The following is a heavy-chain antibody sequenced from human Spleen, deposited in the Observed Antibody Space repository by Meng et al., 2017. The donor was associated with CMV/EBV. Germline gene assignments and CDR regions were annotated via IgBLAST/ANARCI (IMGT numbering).Heavy chain of an antibody. V-gene: IGHV3-21*01. Sequence: GGSLRLSCAASGFTSSSYSMNWVRQAPGKGLEWVSSISSSSSYIYYADSVKGRFTISRDNAKNSLYLQMNSLRAEDTAVYYCARDGGYCSSTSCYRGNNWFDPWGQGTLVTVSS. CDR2: ISSSSSYI. CDR1: GFTSSSYS. J-gene: IGHJ5*02. CDR3: ARDGGYCSSTSCYRGNNWFDP. D-gene: IGHD2-2*02.